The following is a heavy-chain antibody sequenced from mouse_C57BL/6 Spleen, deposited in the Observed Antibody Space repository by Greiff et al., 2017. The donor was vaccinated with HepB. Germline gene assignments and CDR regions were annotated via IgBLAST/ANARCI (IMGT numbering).Heavy chain of an antibody. CDR1: GFSLTSYG. CDR2: IWRGGST. J-gene: IGHJ4*01. D-gene: IGHD2-4*01. V-gene: IGHV2-5*01. CDR3: DKNSLSMITTGYYYAMDY. Sequence: LQQSGPGLVQPSQSLSITCTVSGFSLTSYGVHWVRQSPGKGLEWLGVIWRGGSTDYNAAFMSRLSITKDNSKSQVFFKMNSLQADDTAIYYCDKNSLSMITTGYYYAMDYWGQGTSVTVSS.